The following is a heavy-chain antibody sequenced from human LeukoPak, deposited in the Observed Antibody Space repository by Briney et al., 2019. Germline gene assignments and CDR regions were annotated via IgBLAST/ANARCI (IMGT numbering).Heavy chain of an antibody. CDR3: ARERSSSRFDY. Sequence: GSLRLSCAASGFTFSIYTMSWIRQPPGKGLEWIGEINHSGSTNYNPSLKSRVTISVDTSKNQFSLKLSSVTAADTAVYYCARERSSSRFDYWGQGTLVTVSS. CDR1: GFTFSIYT. J-gene: IGHJ4*02. V-gene: IGHV4-34*01. D-gene: IGHD6-6*01. CDR2: INHSGST.